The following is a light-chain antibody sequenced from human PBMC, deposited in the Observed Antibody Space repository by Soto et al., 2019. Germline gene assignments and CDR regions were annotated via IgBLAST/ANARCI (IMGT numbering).Light chain of an antibody. V-gene: IGLV1-44*01. CDR2: RNN. J-gene: IGLJ1*01. Sequence: QSVLTQPPSASGTPGQRVTISCSGSSSNIGTNTVNWYRHLPGTAPKLLIYRNNERPSGVPDRFSGSNSGTSASLAISGLQSEDEADYYCAAWDDSLNGYVFGTGTKLTVL. CDR1: SSNIGTNT. CDR3: AAWDDSLNGYV.